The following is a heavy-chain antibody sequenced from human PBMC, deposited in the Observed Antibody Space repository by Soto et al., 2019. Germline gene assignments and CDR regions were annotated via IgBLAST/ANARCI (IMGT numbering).Heavy chain of an antibody. D-gene: IGHD3-22*01. Sequence: ASVKVSCKASGYTLTSYYMHWVRQAPGQGLEWMGIINPSGGSTSYAQKFQGRVTMTRDTSTSTVYMELSSLRSEDTAVYHCARDHPITMIGVVIPAYYYCYGRDVWG. V-gene: IGHV1-46*01. CDR2: INPSGGST. J-gene: IGHJ6*02. CDR3: ARDHPITMIGVVIPAYYYCYGRDV. CDR1: GYTLTSYY.